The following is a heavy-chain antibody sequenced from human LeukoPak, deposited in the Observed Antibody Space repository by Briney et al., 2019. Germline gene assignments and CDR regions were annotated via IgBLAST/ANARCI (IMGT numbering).Heavy chain of an antibody. V-gene: IGHV4-34*01. CDR1: GGSFSGYY. Sequence: PSETLSLTCAVYGGSFSGYYWSWIRQPPGKGLEWIGEINHSGSTNYNPSLKSRVTISVDTSKNQFSLKLSSVTAADTAVYYCARGRPPSGTDDYWGQGTLVTVSS. J-gene: IGHJ4*02. CDR3: ARGRPPSGTDDY. CDR2: INHSGST.